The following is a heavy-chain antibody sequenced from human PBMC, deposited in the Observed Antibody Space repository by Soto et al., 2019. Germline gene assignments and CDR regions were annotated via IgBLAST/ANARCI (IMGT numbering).Heavy chain of an antibody. D-gene: IGHD6-19*01. CDR1: GYTFTSYG. V-gene: IGHV1-18*04. Sequence: QVQLVQSGAEVKRPGASLKVSCKASGYTFTSYGINWVRQAPGQGLEWMGWISPYTGNTNYAQEFQGRVTMTADTSTTTAYMELRRLRSDDTAVDYCAREKGKAVTGTYYYYGMDVWGQGTTVTVSS. CDR3: AREKGKAVTGTYYYYGMDV. CDR2: ISPYTGNT. J-gene: IGHJ6*02.